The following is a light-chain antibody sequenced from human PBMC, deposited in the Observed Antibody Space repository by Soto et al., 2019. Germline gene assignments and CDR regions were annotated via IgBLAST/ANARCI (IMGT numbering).Light chain of an antibody. CDR1: SSDVGGYNY. CDR2: DVS. Sequence: QPVLTQPASVSGSPGQSITISCTGTSSDVGGYNYVSWYQQYPGKAPKLMIYDVSYRPSGVSNRLSGSRSGNTASLTISGLQAADEADYYCSSYTSSSTLVFGTGTKLTVL. V-gene: IGLV2-14*01. J-gene: IGLJ1*01. CDR3: SSYTSSSTLV.